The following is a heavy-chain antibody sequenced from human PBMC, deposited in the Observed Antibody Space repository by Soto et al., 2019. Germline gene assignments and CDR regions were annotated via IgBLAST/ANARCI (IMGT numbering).Heavy chain of an antibody. CDR1: GYSFTSYW. CDR2: IDPSDSYT. V-gene: IGHV5-10-1*01. Sequence: PGESLKISCKGSGYSFTSYWISWVRQMPGKGLEWMGRIDPSDSYTNYSPSFQGHVTISADKSISTAYLQWSSLKASDTAMYYCARLSRDGVVIYYFDYWGQGTLVTVSS. D-gene: IGHD3-3*01. CDR3: ARLSRDGVVIYYFDY. J-gene: IGHJ4*02.